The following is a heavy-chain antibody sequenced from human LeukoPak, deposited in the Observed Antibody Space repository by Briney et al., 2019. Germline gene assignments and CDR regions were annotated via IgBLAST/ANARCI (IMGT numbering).Heavy chain of an antibody. Sequence: SVKVSCKASRGTFSSYTISWVRQAPGQGLEWMGRIIPILGIANYAQKFQGRVTITADKSTSTAYMELSSLRSEDTAVYYCASTISRGYDIDYWGQGTLVTVSS. D-gene: IGHD5-12*01. CDR1: RGTFSSYT. CDR2: IIPILGIA. J-gene: IGHJ4*02. V-gene: IGHV1-69*02. CDR3: ASTISRGYDIDY.